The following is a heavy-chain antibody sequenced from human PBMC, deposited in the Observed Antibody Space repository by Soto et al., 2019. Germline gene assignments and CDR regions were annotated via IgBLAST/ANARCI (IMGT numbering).Heavy chain of an antibody. CDR2: ISAYSGNT. CDR1: GYTFTSYY. CDR3: ARAQSGYVGHGY. Sequence: GASVKVSCKASGYTFTSYYMHWVRQAPGQRLEWMGWISAYSGNTNYAQKLQGRVTMTTDTSTSTAYMDLSSLRSDDTAVYFCARAQSGYVGHGYWGQGTLVTVSS. J-gene: IGHJ4*02. D-gene: IGHD5-12*01. V-gene: IGHV1-18*04.